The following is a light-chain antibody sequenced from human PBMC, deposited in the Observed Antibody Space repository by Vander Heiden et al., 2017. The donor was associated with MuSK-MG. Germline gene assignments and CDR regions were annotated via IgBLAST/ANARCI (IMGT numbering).Light chain of an antibody. V-gene: IGKV3-11*01. CDR3: QLRTRLPLT. Sequence: EIVLTQSPVTLSLSPGEGAILSCRTSQSVGSLLAWYQQRPGQAPRLLIYDASYRATAIPARFSGSGSGTDFTLTISSLEPEDFAVYYCQLRTRLPLTFGGGTRVEI. CDR2: DAS. CDR1: QSVGSL. J-gene: IGKJ4*01.